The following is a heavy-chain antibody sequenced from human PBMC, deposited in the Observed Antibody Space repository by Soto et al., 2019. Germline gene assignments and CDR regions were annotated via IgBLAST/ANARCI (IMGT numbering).Heavy chain of an antibody. D-gene: IGHD2-15*01. Sequence: EVQLVESGGGLVQPGRSLRLSCAASGFTFDDYAMHWVRQAPGKGLEWVSGISWNIGSIGYADPVKGRFTISRDNAKNSLYLQMNSLRAEDTALYYCAKGVAAWGYFDYWGQGTLVTVSS. J-gene: IGHJ4*02. CDR1: GFTFDDYA. CDR3: AKGVAAWGYFDY. V-gene: IGHV3-9*01. CDR2: ISWNIGSI.